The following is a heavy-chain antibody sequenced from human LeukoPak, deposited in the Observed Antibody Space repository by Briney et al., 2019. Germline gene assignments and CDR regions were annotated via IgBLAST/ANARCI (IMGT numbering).Heavy chain of an antibody. CDR2: IGGTSGNT. V-gene: IGHV3-23*01. Sequence: GGSLRLSCVAFGFTFRNYAMSWVRQAPGKGLEWVSAIGGTSGNTYYADSVKGRFTISRDNSKNTLYLQMNSLRAADTAVYYCAKHLSGSKCFDYWGQGTLVTVSS. CDR1: GFTFRNYA. D-gene: IGHD3-10*01. J-gene: IGHJ4*02. CDR3: AKHLSGSKCFDY.